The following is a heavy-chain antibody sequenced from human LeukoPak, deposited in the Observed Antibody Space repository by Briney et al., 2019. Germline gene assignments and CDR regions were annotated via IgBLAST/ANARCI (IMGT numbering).Heavy chain of an antibody. CDR1: GFTFSSYG. J-gene: IGHJ4*02. Sequence: PGGSLRLSCAASGFTFSSYGMHWVRQAPGKGLEWVAVIWYDGSNKYYADSVKGRFTISRDNSKNTLYLQMNSLRAEDTAVYYCASHLYYYDSSGYYPLWGQGTLVTVSS. CDR2: IWYDGSNK. CDR3: ASHLYYYDSSGYYPL. V-gene: IGHV3-33*01. D-gene: IGHD3-22*01.